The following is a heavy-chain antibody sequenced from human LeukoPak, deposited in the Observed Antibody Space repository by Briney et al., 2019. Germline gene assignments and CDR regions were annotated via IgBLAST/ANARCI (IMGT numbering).Heavy chain of an antibody. V-gene: IGHV3-9*01. CDR2: ISWNSGSI. CDR3: AKDLGFGELSAFDI. D-gene: IGHD3-10*01. Sequence: PGGSLRLSCAASGFTFDDYAMHWVRQAPGKGLEWVSGISWNSGSIGYADSVKGRFTISRDNAKNSLYLQMNSLRAEDTALYCCAKDLGFGELSAFDIWGQGTMVTVSS. J-gene: IGHJ3*02. CDR1: GFTFDDYA.